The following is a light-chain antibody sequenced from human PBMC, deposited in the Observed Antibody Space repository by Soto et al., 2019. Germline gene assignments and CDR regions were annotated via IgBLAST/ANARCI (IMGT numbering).Light chain of an antibody. J-gene: IGLJ3*02. CDR2: SNN. Sequence: QAVVTQPPSASGTPGQRVTISCSGSSSNIGSNTVSWYQQLPLSAPKLLIYSNNQRPSGVPDRFSGSKSATSASLAISGLQSEDEADYYCAAWDDSLNGRVFGGGTTVTVL. CDR3: AAWDDSLNGRV. V-gene: IGLV1-44*01. CDR1: SSNIGSNT.